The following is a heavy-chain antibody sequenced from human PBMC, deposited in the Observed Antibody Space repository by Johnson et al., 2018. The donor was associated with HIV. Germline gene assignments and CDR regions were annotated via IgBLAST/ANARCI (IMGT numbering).Heavy chain of an antibody. D-gene: IGHD6-13*01. CDR2: IYSGVST. CDR3: ARDFESAAGI. Sequence: VQLVESGGGLIQPGGSLRLSCAASGFTVSSHYMSWVRQAPGKGLEWVSVIYSGVSTYYADSMQGRFTISRDNSKNTLYLQMNSLRAEDTAVYYCARDFESAAGIWGQGTMVTVSS. J-gene: IGHJ3*02. CDR1: GFTVSSHY. V-gene: IGHV3-53*01.